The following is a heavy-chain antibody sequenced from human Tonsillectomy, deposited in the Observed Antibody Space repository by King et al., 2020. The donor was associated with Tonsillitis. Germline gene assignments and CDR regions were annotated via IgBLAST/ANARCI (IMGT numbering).Heavy chain of an antibody. Sequence: MPLQESGPGLVKPSETLSLTCTVSGGSISSSSYYWGWIRQPPGKGLEWIGSIYYSGSTYYNPSLKSRVTISVDTSKNQFSLKLSSVTAADTAVYYCARQTYSSSWSHEYYYYYYYMDVWGKGTTVTVSS. CDR3: ARQTYSSSWSHEYYYYYYYMDV. D-gene: IGHD6-13*01. CDR2: IYYSGST. V-gene: IGHV4-39*01. CDR1: GGSISSSSYY. J-gene: IGHJ6*03.